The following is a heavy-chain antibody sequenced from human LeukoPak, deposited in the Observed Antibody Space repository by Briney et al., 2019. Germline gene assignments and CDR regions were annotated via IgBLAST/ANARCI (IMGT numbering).Heavy chain of an antibody. CDR1: GFTLTNYW. V-gene: IGHV3-66*02. CDR3: ARDRAEGKTWVEFDP. CDR2: IYSDGVT. J-gene: IGHJ5*02. Sequence: GGSLRLSCAASGFTLTNYWMGWVRQAPGKGLAWVSLIYSDGVTQYADSVKGRFTISRDNSKNTLYLQMNSLRDEDTAVYFCARDRAEGKTWVEFDPWGQGTLVTVSS.